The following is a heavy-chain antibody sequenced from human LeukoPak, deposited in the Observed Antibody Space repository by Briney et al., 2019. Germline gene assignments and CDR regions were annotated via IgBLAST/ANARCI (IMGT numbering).Heavy chain of an antibody. CDR2: IKSKTDGGTT. Sequence: PEGSLRLSCAASGFTFSNAWMSWVRQAPGKGLEWVGRIKSKTDGGTTDYAAPVKGRFTISRDDSKNTLYLQMNSLKTEDTAVYYCTTDYAAAGKDYWGQGTLVTVSS. CDR1: GFTFSNAW. V-gene: IGHV3-15*01. D-gene: IGHD6-13*01. CDR3: TTDYAAAGKDY. J-gene: IGHJ4*02.